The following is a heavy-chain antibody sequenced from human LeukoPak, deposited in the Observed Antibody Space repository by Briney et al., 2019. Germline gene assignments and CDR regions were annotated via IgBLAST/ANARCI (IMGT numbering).Heavy chain of an antibody. V-gene: IGHV3-30*18. Sequence: PGRSLRLSCAASGFTFSSYGMHWVRQAPGKGLEWVAVISYDGSNKYYADSVKGRFTISRDNSKNTLYLQMNSLRAEDTAVYYCAKDYYGSGTLPYYFDYWGQGTLVTVSS. D-gene: IGHD3-10*01. J-gene: IGHJ4*02. CDR3: AKDYYGSGTLPYYFDY. CDR2: ISYDGSNK. CDR1: GFTFSSYG.